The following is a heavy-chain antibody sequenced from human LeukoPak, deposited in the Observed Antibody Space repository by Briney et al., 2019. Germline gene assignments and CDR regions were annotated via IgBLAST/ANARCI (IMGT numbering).Heavy chain of an antibody. CDR1: GFTFSSYW. Sequence: GGSLRLSCAASGFTFSSYWMSWVRQAPGKGLEWVSGINWNGGSTDYADSVKGRFTISRDNAKNSLYLQMSSLRAEDTALYYCARDYYGDSYFDYWGQGTLVTVSS. CDR3: ARDYYGDSYFDY. V-gene: IGHV3-20*04. J-gene: IGHJ4*02. CDR2: INWNGGST. D-gene: IGHD4-17*01.